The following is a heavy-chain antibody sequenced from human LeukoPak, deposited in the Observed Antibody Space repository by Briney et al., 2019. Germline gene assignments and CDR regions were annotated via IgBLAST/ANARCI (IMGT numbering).Heavy chain of an antibody. Sequence: SETLSLTCTVSGGSIISNSYYWGWIRQPPGKGLEWIGSIYYTGSTYYNPSLKSRVTISVDTSKNQFSLKLRSVTAADTAVYYCARGDSSGYYSYFDYWGQGTLVTVSS. CDR1: GGSIISNSYY. CDR3: ARGDSSGYYSYFDY. J-gene: IGHJ4*02. D-gene: IGHD3-22*01. CDR2: IYYTGST. V-gene: IGHV4-39*01.